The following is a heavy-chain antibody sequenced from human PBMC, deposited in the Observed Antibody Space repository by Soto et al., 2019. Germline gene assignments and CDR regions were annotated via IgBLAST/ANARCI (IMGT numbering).Heavy chain of an antibody. Sequence: EVQLVESGGGLVQPGGSLRLSCAASGFTFSSYSMNWVRQAPGKGLEWVSYISSSSSTIYYADSVKGRFTISRDNAKNSLYLQMNSLRAEDTAVYYCASVSSCWNGALRFDYWGQGTLVTVSS. J-gene: IGHJ4*02. V-gene: IGHV3-48*01. CDR2: ISSSSSTI. CDR3: ASVSSCWNGALRFDY. D-gene: IGHD6-13*01. CDR1: GFTFSSYS.